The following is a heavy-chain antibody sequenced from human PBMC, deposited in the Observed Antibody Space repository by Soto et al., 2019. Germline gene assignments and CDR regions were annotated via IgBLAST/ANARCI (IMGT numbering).Heavy chain of an antibody. CDR2: ISDHNGNT. Sequence: QVHLVQSGAEVKKPGASVKVALKACGYTFTSCGITWVRQAPGLGLEWMGWISDHNGNTDYAQQLQGRVIVTRDTSTSTAYMELRSLRSDDTAVYYCARGRYGDYWGQGALVTISS. J-gene: IGHJ4*02. CDR3: ARGRYGDY. V-gene: IGHV1-18*01. CDR1: GYTFTSCG. D-gene: IGHD1-1*01.